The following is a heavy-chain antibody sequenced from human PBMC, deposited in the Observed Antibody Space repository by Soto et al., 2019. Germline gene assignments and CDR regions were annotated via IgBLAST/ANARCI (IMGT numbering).Heavy chain of an antibody. CDR1: GFTFSSHA. CDR2: ITARGDDT. J-gene: IGHJ4*02. CDR3: AKRTLTAPFPFDY. Sequence: GGPLRLPWAAVGFTFSSHAMGWVRQAPGEGLEWVSAITARGDDTYNADSVKGRFTISRDNSKNSLYLQMNSLRAEDTAVYYCAKRTLTAPFPFDYWGPGTLVTVSS. V-gene: IGHV3-23*01.